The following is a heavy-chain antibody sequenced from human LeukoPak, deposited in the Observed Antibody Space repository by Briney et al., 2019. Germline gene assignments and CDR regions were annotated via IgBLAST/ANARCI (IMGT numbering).Heavy chain of an antibody. D-gene: IGHD5-24*01. CDR3: ARGTRRDGYQFDY. CDR2: IYYSGST. Sequence: SETLSLTCTVSGGSISSSSYYWGWIRQPPGKGLEWIGSIYYSGSTYYNPSLKSRVTISVDTSKNQFSLKLSSVTAADTAVYYCARGTRRDGYQFDYWGQGTLVTVSS. CDR1: GGSISSSSYY. J-gene: IGHJ4*02. V-gene: IGHV4-39*07.